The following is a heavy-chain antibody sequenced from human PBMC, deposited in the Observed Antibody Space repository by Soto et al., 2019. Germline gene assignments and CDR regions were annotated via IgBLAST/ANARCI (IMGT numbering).Heavy chain of an antibody. CDR1: GYTFTSYG. J-gene: IGHJ4*02. Sequence: VSVNVSCKASGYTFTSYGISWVRQAPGQGLEWMGWISAYNGNTNYAQKLQGRVTMTTDTSTSTAYMELRSLRSDDTAVYYCARDREWYCSSTSCYFIPFDYWGQGTRVTVSS. V-gene: IGHV1-18*01. CDR2: ISAYNGNT. CDR3: ARDREWYCSSTSCYFIPFDY. D-gene: IGHD2-2*01.